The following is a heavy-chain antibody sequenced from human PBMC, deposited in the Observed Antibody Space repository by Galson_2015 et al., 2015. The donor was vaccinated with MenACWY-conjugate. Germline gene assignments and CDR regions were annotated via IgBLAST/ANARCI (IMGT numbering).Heavy chain of an antibody. V-gene: IGHV4-39*01. J-gene: IGHJ3*02. Sequence: SGGTYHNPSLKSRITASVDTSKNPFSLNLASVTAADTALYYCARRRPRDIGGGFDIWGQGTLVTVSS. D-gene: IGHD2-15*01. CDR2: SGGT. CDR3: ARRRPRDIGGGFDI.